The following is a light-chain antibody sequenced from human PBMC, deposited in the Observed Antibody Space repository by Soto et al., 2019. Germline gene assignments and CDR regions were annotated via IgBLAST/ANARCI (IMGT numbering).Light chain of an antibody. CDR1: QTISSW. J-gene: IGKJ1*01. CDR3: QLYNSYSEA. CDR2: KAS. V-gene: IGKV1-5*03. Sequence: DLQMTQSPSTLSGSVGDRVTIPCRASQTISSWLAWYQQKPGKAPKLLIYKASTLKNWVPSRSSSSGSGTEFNITISSLQPDDVARYYCQLYNSYSEAFGQGSKVELK.